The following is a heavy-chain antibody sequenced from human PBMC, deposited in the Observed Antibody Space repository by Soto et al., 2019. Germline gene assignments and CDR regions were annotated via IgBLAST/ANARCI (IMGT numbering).Heavy chain of an antibody. D-gene: IGHD3-16*02. CDR3: AIAYDYVWGSYPPEFDY. CDR2: IIPIFGTA. CDR1: GGTFSSYA. V-gene: IGHV1-69*13. Sequence: SVKVSCKASGGTFSSYAISRVRQAPGQGLEWMGGIIPIFGTANYAQKFQGRVTITADESTSTAYMELSSLRSEDTAVYYCAIAYDYVWGSYPPEFDYWGQGTLVTVSS. J-gene: IGHJ4*02.